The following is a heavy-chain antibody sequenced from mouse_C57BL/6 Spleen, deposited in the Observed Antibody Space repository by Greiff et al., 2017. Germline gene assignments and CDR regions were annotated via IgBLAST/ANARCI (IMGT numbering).Heavy chain of an antibody. CDR3: ARDKGVTTGDWYFDV. CDR1: GFTFSSYA. CDR2: ISDGGSYT. J-gene: IGHJ1*03. V-gene: IGHV5-4*03. Sequence: EVKLVESGGGLVKPGGSLKLSCAASGFTFSSYAMSWVRQTPEKRLEWVATISDGGSYTYYPDNVKGRFTLSRDNAKNNLYLQMSHLKSEDTAMYYCARDKGVTTGDWYFDVWGTGTTVTVSS. D-gene: IGHD2-2*01.